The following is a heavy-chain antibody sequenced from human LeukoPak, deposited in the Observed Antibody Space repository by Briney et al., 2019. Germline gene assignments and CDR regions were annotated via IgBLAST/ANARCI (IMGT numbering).Heavy chain of an antibody. CDR2: VHNTGGT. Sequence: PSETLSLTCTVSDVSFGRGDYSWGWVRQSPGKGLEWIGNVHNTGGTYYNASLKSRVTISIDTSKNQFYLKVSSVAAAETAVYFCARRQHYFDYWGQGILVTVSS. CDR3: ARRQHYFDY. V-gene: IGHV4-39*01. CDR1: DVSFGRGDYS. J-gene: IGHJ4*02. D-gene: IGHD1-1*01.